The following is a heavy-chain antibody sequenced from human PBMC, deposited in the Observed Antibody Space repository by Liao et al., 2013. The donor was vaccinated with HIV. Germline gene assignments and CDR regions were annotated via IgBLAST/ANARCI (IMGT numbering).Heavy chain of an antibody. CDR2: MYSSGST. J-gene: IGHJ4*02. CDR1: GGSISGYS. D-gene: IGHD1-26*01. CDR3: ASGTILGPES. Sequence: QVQLQESGPGLVKPSETLTLTCTVSGGSISGYSWSWIRQPAGKGLAWIGRMYSSGSTNYSPSLKSRVTLSVDTSKNQFSLKLTSVTAADTAVYYCASGTILGPESWGQGTQVTVSS. V-gene: IGHV4-4*07.